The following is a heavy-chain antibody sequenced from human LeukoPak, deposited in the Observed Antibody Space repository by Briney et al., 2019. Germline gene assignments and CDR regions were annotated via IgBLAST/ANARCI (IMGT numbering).Heavy chain of an antibody. D-gene: IGHD1/OR15-1a*01. V-gene: IGHV3-33*08. CDR1: GFTFSSYG. CDR2: IWNDGSNK. CDR3: ARDPGRTGFDY. J-gene: IGHJ4*02. Sequence: GGSLRLSCAASGFTFSSYGMHWVRQAPGKGLEWVAVIWNDGSNKYYADSVKGRFTISRDSSKNTVYLQMNSLRAEDTAVYYCARDPGRTGFDYWGQGTLVTVSS.